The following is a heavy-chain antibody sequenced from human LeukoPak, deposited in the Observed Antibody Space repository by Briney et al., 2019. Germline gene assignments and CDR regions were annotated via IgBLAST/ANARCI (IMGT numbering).Heavy chain of an antibody. J-gene: IGHJ4*02. CDR3: ASAGDYYDSSGYYDPYYFDY. CDR1: GGSFSGYY. V-gene: IGHV4-34*01. D-gene: IGHD3-22*01. CDR2: INHSGST. Sequence: PSETLSLTCAVYGGSFSGYYWSWIRQPPGKGLEWIGEINHSGSTNYNPSLKSRVTISVDTSKNQFSLKLSSVTAADTAVYYCASAGDYYDSSGYYDPYYFDYWGQGTLVTVSS.